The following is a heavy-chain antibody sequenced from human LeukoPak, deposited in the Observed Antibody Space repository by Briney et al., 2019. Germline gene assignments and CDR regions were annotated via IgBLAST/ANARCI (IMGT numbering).Heavy chain of an antibody. Sequence: ASVKVSCKASGYTFTNYYIHWVRQAPGQGLEWMGIINPGGRSTSYAQKFQGRVTMTRDTSTSTVYMELSSLRSEDTAVYYCARVAEPQRKLTYYFDYWGQGTLVTVSS. D-gene: IGHD1-14*01. J-gene: IGHJ4*02. CDR3: ARVAEPQRKLTYYFDY. CDR1: GYTFTNYY. V-gene: IGHV1-46*01. CDR2: INPGGRST.